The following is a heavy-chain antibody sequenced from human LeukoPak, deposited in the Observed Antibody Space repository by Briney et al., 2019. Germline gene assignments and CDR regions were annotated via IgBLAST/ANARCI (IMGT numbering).Heavy chain of an antibody. CDR3: AKGNDCSGGSCYLPYYFDY. Sequence: GGSLRLSCAASGFTFSSYGMHWVRQAPGKGLEWVAVISNDGSNKYYADSVKGRFTVSRDNSKNTLYLQMNSLRAEDTAVYYCAKGNDCSGGSCYLPYYFDYWGQGTLVTVSS. CDR1: GFTFSSYG. CDR2: ISNDGSNK. V-gene: IGHV3-30*18. D-gene: IGHD2-15*01. J-gene: IGHJ4*02.